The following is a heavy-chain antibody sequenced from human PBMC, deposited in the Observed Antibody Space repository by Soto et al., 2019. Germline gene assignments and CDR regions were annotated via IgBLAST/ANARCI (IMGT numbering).Heavy chain of an antibody. V-gene: IGHV1-69*13. CDR2: IIPIFGTA. Sequence: SGKVSCKWSGGTFSSYAISWVLPAPGQGLEWMGGIIPIFGTANYAQKFQGRVTITADESTSTAYMELSSLRSEDTAVYYCARAQYYYDSSGYDLFDYWGQGTMVTVSS. CDR1: GGTFSSYA. CDR3: ARAQYYYDSSGYDLFDY. J-gene: IGHJ4*02. D-gene: IGHD3-22*01.